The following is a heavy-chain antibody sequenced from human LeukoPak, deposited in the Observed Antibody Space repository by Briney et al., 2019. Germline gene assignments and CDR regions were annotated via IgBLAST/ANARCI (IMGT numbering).Heavy chain of an antibody. V-gene: IGHV3-7*01. Sequence: GGSLRLSCAASGFSYYTSWMSWVRQAQGKGLEWVANIKEDGSEKYYVDSVKGRFTISRDNAKNSLYLQMDRLRAEDTAVYYCARYSGTFRRFDYWGQGSLITVSS. J-gene: IGHJ4*02. CDR2: IKEDGSEK. CDR1: GFSYYTSW. D-gene: IGHD1-26*01. CDR3: ARYSGTFRRFDY.